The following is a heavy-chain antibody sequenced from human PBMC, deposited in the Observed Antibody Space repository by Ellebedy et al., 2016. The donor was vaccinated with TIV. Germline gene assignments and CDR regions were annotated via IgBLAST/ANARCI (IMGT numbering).Heavy chain of an antibody. D-gene: IGHD3-3*01. V-gene: IGHV3-30-3*01. CDR2: ISYDGTSH. J-gene: IGHJ4*02. CDR1: GFAFSRYT. CDR3: AREYDLFSGFDY. Sequence: GGSLRLSXTGSGFAFSRYTLHWVRQAPGKGLAWVALISYDGTSHKYADSVEGRFTISRDNSKNTLFLQMNSLRTEDTAIYYCAREYDLFSGFDYWGQGTLVTVSS.